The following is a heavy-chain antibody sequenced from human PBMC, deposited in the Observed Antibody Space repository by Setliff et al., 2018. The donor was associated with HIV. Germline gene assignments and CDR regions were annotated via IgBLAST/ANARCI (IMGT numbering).Heavy chain of an antibody. CDR1: GGSISSSSYY. CDR3: ARQMTIPGVAVTPVDY. J-gene: IGHJ4*02. CDR2: IYYSGTT. D-gene: IGHD3-3*01. Sequence: TLSLTCTVSGGSISSSSYYWGWIRQPPGKGLEWIGSIYYSGTTAYNPALKSRLTISVDTSKSQFSLKLTSVTAADTAVYYCARQMTIPGVAVTPVDYWGQGALVTVSS. V-gene: IGHV4-39*01.